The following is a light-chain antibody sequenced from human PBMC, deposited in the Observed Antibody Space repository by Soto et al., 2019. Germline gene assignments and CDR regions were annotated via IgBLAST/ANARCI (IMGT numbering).Light chain of an antibody. CDR2: GAS. CDR1: QSVNIY. Sequence: EIVMTQYQDTLSVSPGERATLSCRASQSVNIYLAWYQQKPGQAPRLLIFGASSRATGIPARFSGSGSGTEFNLTISSLQSEDFAVYFCQQYDDWRRLTFGGGTKVDIK. J-gene: IGKJ4*01. CDR3: QQYDDWRRLT. V-gene: IGKV3D-15*01.